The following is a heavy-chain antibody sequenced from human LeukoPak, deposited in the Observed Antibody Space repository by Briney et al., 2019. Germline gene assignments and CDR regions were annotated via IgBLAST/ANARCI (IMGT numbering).Heavy chain of an antibody. CDR3: ARSYDTNFDY. CDR2: IYTSGST. Sequence: KPSETLSLTCTVSGGSISSYYWNWIRQSPGKGLEWIGYIYTSGSTDYNPSLRSRVIISGDTSKNQFSLRLSSVTAADTAVYYCARSYDTNFDYWGQGTLVTVSS. J-gene: IGHJ4*02. V-gene: IGHV4-59*01. D-gene: IGHD3-3*01. CDR1: GGSISSYY.